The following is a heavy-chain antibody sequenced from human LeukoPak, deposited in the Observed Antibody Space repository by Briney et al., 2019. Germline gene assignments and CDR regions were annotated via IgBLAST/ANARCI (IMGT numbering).Heavy chain of an antibody. Sequence: GGSLRLSCAASGFTFSSYAMSWVRQAPGKGLEWVGRIKGKTDGGTTDYAAPVKGRFTISRDDSKNTLYLQMNSLKTEDTAVYYCTTEDDFWSGLSAEYFQHWGQGTLVTVSS. CDR1: GFTFSSYA. CDR2: IKGKTDGGTT. CDR3: TTEDDFWSGLSAEYFQH. D-gene: IGHD3-3*01. J-gene: IGHJ1*01. V-gene: IGHV3-15*01.